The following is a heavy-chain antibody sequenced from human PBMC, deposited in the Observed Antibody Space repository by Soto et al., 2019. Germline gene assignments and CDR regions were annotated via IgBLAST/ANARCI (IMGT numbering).Heavy chain of an antibody. J-gene: IGHJ6*02. Sequence: SVKVSCKASGGTFSSYSISWVRQAPGQGLEWMGGIIPLFGKAKYAQKFQGRVTITADESTSTAYMQLSSLRSEDTAVYYCAAATTTIFGVVNQPRGGMDVWGQGTTVTVSS. D-gene: IGHD3-3*01. CDR3: AAATTTIFGVVNQPRGGMDV. V-gene: IGHV1-69*13. CDR1: GGTFSSYS. CDR2: IIPLFGKA.